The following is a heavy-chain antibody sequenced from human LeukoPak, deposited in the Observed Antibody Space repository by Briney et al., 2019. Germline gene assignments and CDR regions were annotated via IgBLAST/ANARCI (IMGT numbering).Heavy chain of an antibody. CDR2: IYYSGRT. V-gene: IGHV4-59*01. D-gene: IGHD5-12*01. CDR3: ARDLRDIVATSWFDP. Sequence: SETLSLTCTVSGGSISSYYWGWIGQPPGRELDWFGFIYYSGRTNYNPSLKSRVTISVDTSKNQFSLKLSSVTAADTAVYYCARDLRDIVATSWFDPWGQGTLVTVSS. J-gene: IGHJ5*02. CDR1: GGSISSYY.